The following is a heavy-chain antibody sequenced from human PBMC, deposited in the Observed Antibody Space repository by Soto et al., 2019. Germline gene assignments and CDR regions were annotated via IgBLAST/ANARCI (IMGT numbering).Heavy chain of an antibody. J-gene: IGHJ5*02. CDR2: IIPIFGTA. D-gene: IGHD3-3*01. V-gene: IGHV1-69*13. Sequence: SVKVSCKASGGTFSSYAISWVRQAPGQGLEWMGGIIPIFGTANYAQKFQGRVTITADESTSTAYMELSSLRSEDTAVYYCARGQEGYDFWSGYTNWFDPWGQGTLGTVSS. CDR3: ARGQEGYDFWSGYTNWFDP. CDR1: GGTFSSYA.